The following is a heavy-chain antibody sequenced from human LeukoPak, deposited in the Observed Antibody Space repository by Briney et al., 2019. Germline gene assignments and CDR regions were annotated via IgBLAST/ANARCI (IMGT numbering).Heavy chain of an antibody. J-gene: IGHJ4*02. CDR3: ARLLSGSYYFDY. Sequence: TGGSLRLSCAASGFTFSSYWMSWVRQAPGKGLEWIGEIYHSGSTNYNPSLKSRVTISVDKSKNQFSLKLSSVTAADTAVYYCARLLSGSYYFDYWGQGTLVTVSS. D-gene: IGHD1-26*01. CDR1: GFTFSSYW. V-gene: IGHV4-4*02. CDR2: IYHSGST.